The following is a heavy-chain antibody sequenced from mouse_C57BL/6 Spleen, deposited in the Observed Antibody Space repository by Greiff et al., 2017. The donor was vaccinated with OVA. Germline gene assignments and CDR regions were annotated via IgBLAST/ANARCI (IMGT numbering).Heavy chain of an antibody. CDR3: ARRDSSGYWFAY. Sequence: VQLQQSGGGLVKPGGSLKLSCAASGFTFSDYGMHWVRQAPEKGLEWVAYISSGSSTIYYADTVKGRFTISRDNAKNTLFLQMTSLRSEDTAMYYCARRDSSGYWFAYWGQGTLVTVSA. V-gene: IGHV5-17*01. D-gene: IGHD3-2*02. CDR2: ISSGSSTI. CDR1: GFTFSDYG. J-gene: IGHJ3*01.